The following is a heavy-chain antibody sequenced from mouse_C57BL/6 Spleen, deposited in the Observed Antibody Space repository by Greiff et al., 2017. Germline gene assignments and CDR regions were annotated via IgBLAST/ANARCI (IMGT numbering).Heavy chain of an antibody. Sequence: QVQLQQSGPELVKPGDSVKISCKASGYAFSSSWMNWVKQRPGTGLEWIGRIYPGDGDTKYNGKVKGKATLTADKSYSTAYMKLSSLTSEDSAVYFCARATVVHVDVWGTGTTVTVSS. D-gene: IGHD1-1*01. V-gene: IGHV1-82*01. CDR3: ARATVVHVDV. J-gene: IGHJ1*03. CDR2: IYPGDGDT. CDR1: GYAFSSSW.